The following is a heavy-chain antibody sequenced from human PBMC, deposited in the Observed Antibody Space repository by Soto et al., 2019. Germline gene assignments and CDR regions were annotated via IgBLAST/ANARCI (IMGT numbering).Heavy chain of an antibody. CDR1: GYTFTGYY. CDR3: ARVVSPYYDVLTGNWFDP. Sequence: QVQLVQSGAEVKEPGASVKVSCKASGYTFTGYYMHWARQAPGQGLEWMGWIKSFNGDTNYAQKFQGRVTLTRDTSISTAYMELSRLKSDDTXXXYCARVVSPYYDVLTGNWFDPWGQGTLVTVSS. J-gene: IGHJ5*02. V-gene: IGHV1-2*02. D-gene: IGHD3-9*01. CDR2: IKSFNGDT.